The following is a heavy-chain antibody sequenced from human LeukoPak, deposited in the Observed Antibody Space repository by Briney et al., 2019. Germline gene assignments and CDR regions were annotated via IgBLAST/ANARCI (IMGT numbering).Heavy chain of an antibody. Sequence: SETLSLTCTVSGDSISSYYWSWIRQPPGKGLEGIGYIYYGGSTNYNPSLKSRVTISVETSKNQFSLKLSSVTAADTAVYYCARVGNSLLWFGESNWFDPWGQGSLVTASS. J-gene: IGHJ5*02. CDR3: ARVGNSLLWFGESNWFDP. V-gene: IGHV4-59*01. CDR1: GDSISSYY. CDR2: IYYGGST. D-gene: IGHD3-10*01.